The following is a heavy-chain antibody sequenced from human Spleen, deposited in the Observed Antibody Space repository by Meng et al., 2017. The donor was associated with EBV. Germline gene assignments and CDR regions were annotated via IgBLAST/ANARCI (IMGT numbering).Heavy chain of an antibody. CDR2: ISHDGSNK. Sequence: QVWLVGSGGGVVHPGRSLSISCAASGFTFSNYCMHWVRQAPGKGLQWVAVISHDGSNKYYRDSVKGRFSISRDNSKSTLYLQMNSLRVEDTAVYYCATLETQWGQGTLVTVSS. J-gene: IGHJ4*02. D-gene: IGHD1-1*01. V-gene: IGHV3-30*03. CDR3: ATLETQ. CDR1: GFTFSNYC.